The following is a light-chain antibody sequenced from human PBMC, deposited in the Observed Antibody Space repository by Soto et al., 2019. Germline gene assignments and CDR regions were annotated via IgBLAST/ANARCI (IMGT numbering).Light chain of an antibody. J-gene: IGKJ1*01. V-gene: IGKV1-39*01. CDR3: QPIYITSST. CDR2: AAS. Sequence: DIQMNQSPSSLSASVGDRVTITCRASQSIRSYLNWYQQKPGKAPKLLIYAASSLQTWVPSRFSGSGSGTDLTLSISSMQRLDFKTYYCQPIYITSSTFGQGTKVEIK. CDR1: QSIRSY.